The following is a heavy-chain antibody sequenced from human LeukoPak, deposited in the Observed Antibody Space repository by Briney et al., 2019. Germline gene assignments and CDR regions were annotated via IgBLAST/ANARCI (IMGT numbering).Heavy chain of an antibody. CDR1: GGSISSYY. CDR3: ARDLDFWSGYPNDY. D-gene: IGHD3-3*01. V-gene: IGHV4-4*07. CDR2: IYTSGST. Sequence: SETLSLTCTVSGGSISSYYWSWIRQPAGKGLERIGRIYTSGSTNYNPSLKSRVTMSVDTSKNQFSLKLSSVTAADTAVYYCARDLDFWSGYPNDYWGQGTLVTVSS. J-gene: IGHJ4*02.